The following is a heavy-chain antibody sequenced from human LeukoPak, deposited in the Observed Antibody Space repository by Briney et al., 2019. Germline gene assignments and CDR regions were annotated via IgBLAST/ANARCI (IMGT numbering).Heavy chain of an antibody. J-gene: IGHJ4*02. Sequence: GGSLRLSCAASGFTFSSYGMHWVRQAPGKGLEWVALIWYDGTNKYYADSVKGRFTISRDDSKNTAYLQMNSLKTEDTAVYYCTRRLMTTVNDYWGQGTLVTVSS. D-gene: IGHD4-17*01. CDR1: GFTFSSYG. V-gene: IGHV3-33*01. CDR2: IWYDGTNK. CDR3: TRRLMTTVNDY.